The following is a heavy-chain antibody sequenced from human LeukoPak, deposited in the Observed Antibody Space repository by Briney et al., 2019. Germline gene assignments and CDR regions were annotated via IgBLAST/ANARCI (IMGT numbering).Heavy chain of an antibody. CDR2: IDSNSRYI. CDR3: ASDGGLTYYYGSGRRSYDH. V-gene: IGHV3-21*01. D-gene: IGHD3-10*01. Sequence: PGGSLKLSCVASRFDLPNYNMVWVRQAPGKGLEWVSSIDSNSRYIYYADSVKGRFTISRDNAKKSLSLQMSGLRVEDTAMYYCASDGGLTYYYGSGRRSYDHWGRGTLVTVSS. CDR1: RFDLPNYN. J-gene: IGHJ4*02.